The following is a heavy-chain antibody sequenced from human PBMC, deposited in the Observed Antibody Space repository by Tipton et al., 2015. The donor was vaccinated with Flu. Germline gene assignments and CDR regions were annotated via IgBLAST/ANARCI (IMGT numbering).Heavy chain of an antibody. D-gene: IGHD3-22*01. V-gene: IGHV4-4*07. CDR3: ARDFYDSSGYPRFDP. J-gene: IGHJ5*02. Sequence: TLFLTCTVSGGSISSYYWSWIRQPAGKGLEWIGRIYTSGSTNYNPSLKSRVTMSVDTSKNQFSLKLSSVTAADTAVYYCARDFYDSSGYPRFDPWGQGTLVTVSS. CDR1: GGSISSYY. CDR2: IYTSGST.